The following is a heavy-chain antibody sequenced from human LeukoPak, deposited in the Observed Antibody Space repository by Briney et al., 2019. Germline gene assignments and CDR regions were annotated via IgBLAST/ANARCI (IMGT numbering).Heavy chain of an antibody. CDR1: GGSISSGGYY. CDR3: ARTTVVAKYFDY. J-gene: IGHJ4*02. Sequence: SETLSLTCTVSGGSISSGGYYWSWIRQHPGKGLEWIGYIYYSGSTYYNPSLKSRVTISVDTSKNQFSLKLSSVTAADTAVYYCARTTVVAKYFDYWGQGTLVTVSS. CDR2: IYYSGST. D-gene: IGHD4-23*01. V-gene: IGHV4-31*03.